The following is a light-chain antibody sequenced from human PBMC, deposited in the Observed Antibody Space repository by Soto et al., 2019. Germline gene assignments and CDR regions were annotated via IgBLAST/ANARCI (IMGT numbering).Light chain of an antibody. Sequence: DIVMTQTPLSLPVTPGEPASISCMSSQSLLDSDDGNTYLDWYLQKPGQSPQLLIYLGSNRASGVPDRFSGSGSGTDFTLKISRVEAEDVGVYYCMQALQTPQVTFGQGTRLEI. CDR3: MQALQTPQVT. J-gene: IGKJ5*01. CDR1: QSLLDSDDGNTY. CDR2: LGS. V-gene: IGKV2-28*01.